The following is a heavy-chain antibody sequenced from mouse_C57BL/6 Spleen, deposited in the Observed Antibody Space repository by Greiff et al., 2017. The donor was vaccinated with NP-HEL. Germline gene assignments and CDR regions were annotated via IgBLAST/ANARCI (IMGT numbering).Heavy chain of an antibody. CDR3: ARQGWGGSNYYFDY. D-gene: IGHD2-5*01. J-gene: IGHJ2*02. Sequence: EVKLVESGGDLVKPGGSLKLSCAASGFTSSSYGMSWVRQTPDKRLEWVATISSGGSYTYYPDSVKGRFTISRDNAKNTLYLQMSSLKSEDTAMDYCARQGWGGSNYYFDYWGQGTSLTVSS. CDR2: ISSGGSYT. V-gene: IGHV5-6*01. CDR1: GFTSSSYG.